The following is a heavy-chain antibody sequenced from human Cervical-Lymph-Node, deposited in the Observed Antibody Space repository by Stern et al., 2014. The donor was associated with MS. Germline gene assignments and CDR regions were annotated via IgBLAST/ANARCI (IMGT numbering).Heavy chain of an antibody. CDR2: INYSGST. CDR1: GGSINRGDYN. CDR3: AREHDFWSGPFDY. J-gene: IGHJ4*02. Sequence: VQLEESGPGLLKPSQTLSLTCTVSGGSINRGDYNWSWIRQQPGKGLEWIGHINYSGSTNYNPSLRSRVSISADTSKNQVSLKLTSVTAADTAIYYCAREHDFWSGPFDYWGQGTLVTVSS. D-gene: IGHD3-3*01. V-gene: IGHV4-31*03.